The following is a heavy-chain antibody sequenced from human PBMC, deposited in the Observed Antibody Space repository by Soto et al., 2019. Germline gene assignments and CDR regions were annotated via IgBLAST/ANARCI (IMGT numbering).Heavy chain of an antibody. V-gene: IGHV4-4*02. CDR2: IYHGGST. Sequence: SETLSLTCAVSSDSISSSNWWSWVRQPPGKGLEWIGEIYHGGSTSYNPSLKSRVTISVDKSKIQFSLKLSSVTAADTAVYYCARSYSDYYYGMDVWGQGTTVTVSS. CDR3: ARSYSDYYYGMDV. CDR1: SDSISSSNW. J-gene: IGHJ6*02. D-gene: IGHD2-21*01.